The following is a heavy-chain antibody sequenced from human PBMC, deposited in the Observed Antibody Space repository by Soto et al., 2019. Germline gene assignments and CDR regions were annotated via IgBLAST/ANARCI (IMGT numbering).Heavy chain of an antibody. J-gene: IGHJ5*02. CDR2: LYFNGGT. Sequence: QVQLQESGPGLVKPSQTLSLTCPVSGGPINSPDYYWTWIRQSPGKGLEWIGYLYFNGGTQYNPSLRTPVSMSLDTSKKHFSLKMRSVTAADTAVYYCARGISKYSSWYEPHTWFDAWGPGVLVTVSS. CDR3: ARGISKYSSWYEPHTWFDA. V-gene: IGHV4-30-4*01. CDR1: GGPINSPDYY. D-gene: IGHD6-13*01.